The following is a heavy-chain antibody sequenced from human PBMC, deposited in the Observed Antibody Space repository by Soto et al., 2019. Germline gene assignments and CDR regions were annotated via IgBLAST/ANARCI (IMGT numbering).Heavy chain of an antibody. V-gene: IGHV4-34*01. Sequence: SATLSLTCAVYFGSFSGYYWSWIRQPPGKGLEWIGEINHSGSTNYNPSLKSRVTISVDTSKNQFSLKLSSVTAADTAVYYCARGGFTSRGYSGYAQGRWFDPWGQGTLVTVSS. CDR3: ARGGFTSRGYSGYAQGRWFDP. CDR2: INHSGST. CDR1: FGSFSGYY. J-gene: IGHJ5*02. D-gene: IGHD5-12*01.